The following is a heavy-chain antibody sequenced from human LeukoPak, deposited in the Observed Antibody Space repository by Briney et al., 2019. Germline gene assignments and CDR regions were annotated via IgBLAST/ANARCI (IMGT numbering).Heavy chain of an antibody. V-gene: IGHV4-59*01. D-gene: IGHD6-13*01. J-gene: IGHJ5*02. Sequence: SETLSLTCTVSGGSFSSYSWSWIRQPPGKGLEWIGYIYYSGSTNYNPSLRSRVTISVDTSKNQFSLKLSSVTAADTAVYYCARRSSSWKNWFDPWGQGTLVTVSS. CDR3: ARRSSSWKNWFDP. CDR1: GGSFSSYS. CDR2: IYYSGST.